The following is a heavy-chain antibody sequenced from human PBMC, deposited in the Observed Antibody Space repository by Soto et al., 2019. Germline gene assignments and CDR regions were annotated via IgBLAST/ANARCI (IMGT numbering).Heavy chain of an antibody. CDR2: TSYDGSNN. J-gene: IGHJ4*02. CDR1: GFTFRSYV. D-gene: IGHD3-16*01. Sequence: QVQLVESGGGVVQPGTSLRLSCVGSGFTFRSYVIHWVRQAPGKGLEWVALTSYDGSNNFYGDSVKGRVTISRDNSRNTVELQMDSRRLEDTALYYCARWGTTGGFDVCGQGTLVSVSS. CDR3: ARWGTTGGFDV. V-gene: IGHV3-33*05.